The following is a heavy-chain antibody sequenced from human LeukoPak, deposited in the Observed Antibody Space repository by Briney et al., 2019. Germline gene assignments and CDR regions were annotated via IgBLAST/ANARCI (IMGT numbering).Heavy chain of an antibody. V-gene: IGHV1-69*01. D-gene: IGHD3-22*01. CDR2: IIPIFGMS. Sequence: GASVKVSCKASGGTFSSYGISWVRQAPGQGLEWMGGIIPIFGMSNYAQKFQGRVTITADESTSTAYMELSSLRSEDTAVYYCARTYDSSGYYSWNFDYWGQGTLVTVSS. J-gene: IGHJ4*02. CDR1: GGTFSSYG. CDR3: ARTYDSSGYYSWNFDY.